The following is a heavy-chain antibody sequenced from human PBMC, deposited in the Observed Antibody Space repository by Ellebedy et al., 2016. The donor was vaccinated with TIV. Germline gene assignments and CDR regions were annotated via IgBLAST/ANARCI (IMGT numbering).Heavy chain of an antibody. CDR2: MNQVGSEK. CDR3: ARELAAAGFFDY. V-gene: IGHV3-7*01. D-gene: IGHD6-13*01. J-gene: IGHJ4*02. Sequence: GESLKISCAASGFTFTTYWMSWVRQAPGKGLEWVANMNQVGSEKYYVDSVKGRFTISRDNAQNSLYLHMNSLRAEDTAVFYCARELAAAGFFDYWGQGTLVTVSS. CDR1: GFTFTTYW.